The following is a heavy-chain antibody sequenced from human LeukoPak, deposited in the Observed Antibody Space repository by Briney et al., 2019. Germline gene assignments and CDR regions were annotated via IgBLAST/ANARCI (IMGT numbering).Heavy chain of an antibody. CDR3: AKSRLTPHP. CDR1: GFTFSNSV. Sequence: QSGGSLRLSCAASGFTFSNSVMSWVRQAPGKGLEWVSAIGGSGSSTFYADSVKGRFTVSRDNSKNTLYLQMSSLRAEDTAVYYCAKSRLTPHPWGQGTLVTVSS. J-gene: IGHJ5*02. D-gene: IGHD1-14*01. V-gene: IGHV3-23*01. CDR2: IGGSGSST.